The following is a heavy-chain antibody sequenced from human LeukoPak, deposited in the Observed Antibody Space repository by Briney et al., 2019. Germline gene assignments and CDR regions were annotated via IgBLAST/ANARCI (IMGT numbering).Heavy chain of an antibody. V-gene: IGHV3-30*03. J-gene: IGHJ4*02. CDR2: ISYDGSNK. CDR1: GFTFSSYG. D-gene: IGHD6-19*01. Sequence: GGSLRLSCAASGFTFSSYGMHWVRQAPGKGLEWVAVISYDGSNKYYADSVKGRFTSSRDKSKNTLYLEMNSLRAEDTGVYYCARTREQWQVLDYWGQGTLVTVSS. CDR3: ARTREQWQVLDY.